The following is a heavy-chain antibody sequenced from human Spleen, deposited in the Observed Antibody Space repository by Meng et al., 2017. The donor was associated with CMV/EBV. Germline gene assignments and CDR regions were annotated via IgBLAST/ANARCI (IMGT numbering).Heavy chain of an antibody. Sequence: SETLALTCTVSGGSVSSGSYYWSWIRQPPGKGLEWIGYIYYSGSTNYNPSLKSRVTISVDTSKNQFSLKLSSVTAADTAVYYCARGAITLTNWFDPWGQGTLVTV. CDR1: GGSVSSGSYY. CDR2: IYYSGST. J-gene: IGHJ5*02. CDR3: ARGAITLTNWFDP. D-gene: IGHD3-16*01. V-gene: IGHV4-61*01.